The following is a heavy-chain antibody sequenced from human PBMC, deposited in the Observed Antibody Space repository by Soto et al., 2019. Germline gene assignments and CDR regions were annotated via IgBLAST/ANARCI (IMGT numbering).Heavy chain of an antibody. Sequence: QVQVLQSGPEVKRPGASVQVSCKASGYTFSTSGISWVRQAPGQGLEWVGWFRPDNGNTKSAQRLQGRVTLTTDTSASTAYVELRSMTSEDTAMYYCARDTESNRYNDWGQGTRVNVSS. CDR3: ARDTESNRYND. CDR2: FRPDNGNT. J-gene: IGHJ1*01. CDR1: GYTFSTSG. D-gene: IGHD1-20*01. V-gene: IGHV1-18*01.